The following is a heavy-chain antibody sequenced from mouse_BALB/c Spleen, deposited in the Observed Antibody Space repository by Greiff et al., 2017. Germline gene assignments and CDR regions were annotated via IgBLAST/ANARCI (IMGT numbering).Heavy chain of an antibody. D-gene: IGHD1-1*02. Sequence: EVHLVESGGGLVQPGGSLRLSCATSGFTFTDYYMSWVRQPPGKALEWLGFIRNKANGYTTEYSASVKGRFTISRDNSQSILYLQMNTLRAEDSATYYCARGLGWGYFDYWGQGTTLTVSS. V-gene: IGHV7-3*02. CDR2: IRNKANGYTT. J-gene: IGHJ2*01. CDR3: ARGLGWGYFDY. CDR1: GFTFTDYY.